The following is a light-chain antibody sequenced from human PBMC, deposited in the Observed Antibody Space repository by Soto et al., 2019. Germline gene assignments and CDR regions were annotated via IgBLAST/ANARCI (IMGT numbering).Light chain of an antibody. CDR3: QQYGGSPQT. J-gene: IGKJ1*01. Sequence: EIVLTQSLATLVLSPGEGATLSCRASQSVSKYLAWYQQKPGQAPRLLIYGASSRATGIPDSFSGSGSGTDFTLTISRLEPEDFAVYYCQQYGGSPQTFGQGTRMDI. CDR2: GAS. CDR1: QSVSKY. V-gene: IGKV3-20*01.